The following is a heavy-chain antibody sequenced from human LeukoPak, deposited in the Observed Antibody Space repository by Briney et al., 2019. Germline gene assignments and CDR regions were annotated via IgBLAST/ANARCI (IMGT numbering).Heavy chain of an antibody. CDR1: GGSISSYY. Sequence: SETLSLTCTVSGGSISSYYWSWIRQPPGKGLEWIGYIYYSESTNYNPSLKSRVTISVDTSKNQFSLKLSSVTAADTAVYYCARDRYCGGDCTPGAFDIWGQGTMVTVSS. D-gene: IGHD2-21*02. CDR2: IYYSEST. CDR3: ARDRYCGGDCTPGAFDI. J-gene: IGHJ3*02. V-gene: IGHV4-59*01.